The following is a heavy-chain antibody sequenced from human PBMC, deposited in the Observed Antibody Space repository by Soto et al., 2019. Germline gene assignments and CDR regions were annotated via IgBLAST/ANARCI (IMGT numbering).Heavy chain of an antibody. Sequence: EVQLLESRGGSVQPGRSLRLSCAASGFTFSNYAMTWVRQAPGKGLEWVSVITGSGGGTYFVDSVKGRFTISRDNSKNTVYLQMNSLRAEDTAVYYCAKRPLTAAGFDYWGQGTLVTVSS. J-gene: IGHJ4*02. CDR2: ITGSGGGT. CDR1: GFTFSNYA. D-gene: IGHD6-13*01. V-gene: IGHV3-23*01. CDR3: AKRPLTAAGFDY.